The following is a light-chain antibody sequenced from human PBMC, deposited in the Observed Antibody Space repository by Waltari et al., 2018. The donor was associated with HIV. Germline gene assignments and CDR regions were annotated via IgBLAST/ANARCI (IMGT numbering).Light chain of an antibody. CDR3: SSYTTSSTYV. CDR1: SSDVGAYDY. V-gene: IGLV2-14*03. Sequence: QSALTQPASVSGSPGQSITISCTGTSSDVGAYDYVSWYQQHPGKAPKLMIYDVNNRPSGVSHRFSSSKSATTASLTISGLQAEDEADYYCSSYTTSSTYVFGTGTKVTVL. J-gene: IGLJ1*01. CDR2: DVN.